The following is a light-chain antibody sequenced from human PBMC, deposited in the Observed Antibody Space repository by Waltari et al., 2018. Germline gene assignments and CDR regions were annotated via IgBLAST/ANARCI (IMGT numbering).Light chain of an antibody. V-gene: IGLV2-14*01. Sequence: QSALTQPASVSGSPGQSITISCTGTSSDVGGYNYFYWYQQYPGKVPKLMIYDVSKWPSGVSNRFSGSKSGNTASLTISGLQAEDEADYYCSSYTSSNTVIFGGGTKLTVL. CDR3: SSYTSSNTVI. CDR2: DVS. CDR1: SSDVGGYNY. J-gene: IGLJ2*01.